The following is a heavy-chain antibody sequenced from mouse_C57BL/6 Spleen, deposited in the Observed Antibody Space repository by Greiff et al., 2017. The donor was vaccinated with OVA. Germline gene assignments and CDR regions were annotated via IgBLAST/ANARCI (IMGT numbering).Heavy chain of an antibody. V-gene: IGHV1-26*01. J-gene: IGHJ1*03. CDR3: ARRYYDYDEYFDV. CDR1: GYTFTDYY. CDR2: INPNNGGT. Sequence: EVQLQQSGPELVKPGASVKISCKASGYTFTDYYMNWVKQSHGKSLEWIGDINPNNGGTSYNQKFKGKATLTVDKSSSTAYMELRSLTSEDSAVYYCARRYYDYDEYFDVWGTGTTVTVSS. D-gene: IGHD2-4*01.